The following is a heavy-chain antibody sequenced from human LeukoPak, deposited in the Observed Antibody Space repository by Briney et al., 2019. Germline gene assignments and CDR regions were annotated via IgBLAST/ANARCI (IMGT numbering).Heavy chain of an antibody. D-gene: IGHD6-6*01. CDR2: ISSSSSFI. CDR1: GFTFSIYS. V-gene: IGHV3-21*06. CDR3: AKNRKSSSSDFDY. Sequence: GGSLRLSCAASGFTFSIYSLNWVGQAPGKGLKWVSSISSSSSFISYADSVKGRFTISRDNAKNSLYLQMNSLRAEDTAVYYCAKNRKSSSSDFDYWGQGTLVTVSS. J-gene: IGHJ4*02.